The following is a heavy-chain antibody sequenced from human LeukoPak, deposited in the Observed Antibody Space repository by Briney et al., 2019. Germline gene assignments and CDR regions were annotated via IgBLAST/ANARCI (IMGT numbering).Heavy chain of an antibody. CDR2: ISYAGNDK. Sequence: PGGSLRPSCAVSGVTFSSYDFHWVRQTPGKGLEWVAMISYAGNDKYFADSVKGRFTISRDNSNNTLYLQMNSLRPEDTGVYYCARDGILPRFDYWGQGTLLTVSS. J-gene: IGHJ4*02. D-gene: IGHD2-15*01. CDR1: GVTFSSYD. CDR3: ARDGILPRFDY. V-gene: IGHV3-30*14.